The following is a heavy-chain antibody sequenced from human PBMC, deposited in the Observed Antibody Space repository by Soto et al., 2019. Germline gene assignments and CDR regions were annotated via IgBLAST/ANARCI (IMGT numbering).Heavy chain of an antibody. V-gene: IGHV3-30*18. CDR1: GFTFSSYG. D-gene: IGHD3-22*01. Sequence: GGSLRLSCAASGFTFSSYGMHWVRQAPGKGLEWVAVISYDGSNKYYADSVKGRFTISRDNSKNTLYLQMNSLRAEDTAVYYCAKSYPSYYYDSSGYQDYWGQGTLVTVSS. J-gene: IGHJ4*02. CDR3: AKSYPSYYYDSSGYQDY. CDR2: ISYDGSNK.